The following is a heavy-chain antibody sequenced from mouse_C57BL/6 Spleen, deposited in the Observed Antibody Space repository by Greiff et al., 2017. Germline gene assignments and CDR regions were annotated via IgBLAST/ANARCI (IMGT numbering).Heavy chain of an antibody. CDR2: ISSGSSTI. J-gene: IGHJ4*01. CDR3: AKGGILYAMDY. CDR1: GFTFSDYG. D-gene: IGHD5-2*01. V-gene: IGHV5-17*01. Sequence: EVQGVASGGGLVKPGGSLKLSCAASGFTFSDYGMHWVRQAPEKGLEWVPYISSGSSTIYYADTVKGRFTITRDNAKNTLFLQMTSLRSEDTAMYYCAKGGILYAMDYWGQGTSDTVAS.